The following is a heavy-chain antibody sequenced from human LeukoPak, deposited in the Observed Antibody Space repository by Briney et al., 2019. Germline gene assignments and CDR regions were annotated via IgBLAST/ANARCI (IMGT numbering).Heavy chain of an antibody. Sequence: EASVTVSCKASGYTFTSYGISWVRQAPGQGLEWMGWISAYNGNTNYAQKLQGRVTMTTDTSTSTAYMELRSLRSDDTAVYYCAREKSGVLRYFDWKRDAFDIWGQGTMVTVSS. CDR2: ISAYNGNT. D-gene: IGHD3-9*01. V-gene: IGHV1-18*01. CDR3: AREKSGVLRYFDWKRDAFDI. CDR1: GYTFTSYG. J-gene: IGHJ3*02.